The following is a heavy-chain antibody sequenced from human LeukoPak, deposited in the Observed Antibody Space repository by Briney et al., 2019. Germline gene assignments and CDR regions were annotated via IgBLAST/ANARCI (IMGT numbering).Heavy chain of an antibody. J-gene: IGHJ4*02. CDR2: IIPIFGTA. V-gene: IGHV1-69*13. D-gene: IGHD2-15*01. Sequence: SVKASCKASGGTFSSYAISWVRQAPGQGLEWMGGIIPIFGTANYAQKFQGRVTITADESTSTAYMELSSLRSEDTAVYYCASDLGYCSGGSCYRGDYWGQGTLVTVSS. CDR3: ASDLGYCSGGSCYRGDY. CDR1: GGTFSSYA.